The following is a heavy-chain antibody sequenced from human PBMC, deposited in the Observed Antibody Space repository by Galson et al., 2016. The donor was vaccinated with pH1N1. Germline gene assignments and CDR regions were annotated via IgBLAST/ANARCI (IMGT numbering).Heavy chain of an antibody. CDR2: INPNSGGT. D-gene: IGHD3-16*01. CDR3: ILMSRGNALNM. CDR1: GYIFTNYY. Sequence: SVKVSCKASGYIFTNYYIHWVRQAPGQGLEWMGWINPNSGGTKFPQKFQSRVTMTRDTAITTAYMDLSSLRSDDTAVYYCILMSRGNALNMCGQGRMVTVSS. V-gene: IGHV1-2*02. J-gene: IGHJ3*02.